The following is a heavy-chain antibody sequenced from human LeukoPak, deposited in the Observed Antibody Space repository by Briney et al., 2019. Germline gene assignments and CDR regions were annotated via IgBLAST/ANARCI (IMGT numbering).Heavy chain of an antibody. D-gene: IGHD2-2*01. CDR3: ARDRYCSSTRCYPYHFDY. CDR1: GYTFSTYG. Sequence: GASVKVSYTASGYTFSTYGISWVRQAPGQGLEWMGWISAYNGNTNYAQKLQGRVTMTTDTSTSTAYMELRSLRSDDTAVYYCARDRYCSSTRCYPYHFDYWGHRRLVTVSS. J-gene: IGHJ4*01. CDR2: ISAYNGNT. V-gene: IGHV1-18*01.